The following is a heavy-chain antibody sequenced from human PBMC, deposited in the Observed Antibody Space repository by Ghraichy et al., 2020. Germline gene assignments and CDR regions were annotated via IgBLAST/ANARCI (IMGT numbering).Heavy chain of an antibody. Sequence: GGSLRLSCAVSGFTFSSYWMSWVRQVPGKGLGWVASIKEDGSDKSYVDSLRGRFTISRDNAKNSLYLQMSSLRAEDTAVYYCARRLVVPGASGWGYGMDVWGQGTTVTVSS. CDR1: GFTFSSYW. CDR3: ARRLVVPGASGWGYGMDV. V-gene: IGHV3-7*01. D-gene: IGHD2-2*01. CDR2: IKEDGSDK. J-gene: IGHJ6*02.